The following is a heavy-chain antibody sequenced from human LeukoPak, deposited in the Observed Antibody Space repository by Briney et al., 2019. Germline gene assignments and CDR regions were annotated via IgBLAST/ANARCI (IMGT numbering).Heavy chain of an antibody. CDR3: ARHPGVAAALFY. Sequence: SETLSLTCTVSGDSIRSSTYYWGWIRQPPGKGLEWIGSTYYSGSAYYNPSLGSRVAISVDTSKNHFSLNLTSVTAADTGVYYCARHPGVAAALFYWGQGILVTVSS. CDR1: GDSIRSSTYY. J-gene: IGHJ4*02. D-gene: IGHD6-13*01. CDR2: TYYSGSA. V-gene: IGHV4-39*02.